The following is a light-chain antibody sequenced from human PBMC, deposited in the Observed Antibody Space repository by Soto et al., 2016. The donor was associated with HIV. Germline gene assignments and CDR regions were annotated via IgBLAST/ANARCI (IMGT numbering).Light chain of an antibody. CDR1: NIGRKS. Sequence: SYVLTQPPSVSVAPGKTARINCGGNNIGRKSVHWYQQRPGQAPVLVVYDNSERPSGIPERFSGSNSGHTATLTISRVEDGDEADYYCQVWDHSSDQWVFGGGTKLTVL. CDR2: DNS. V-gene: IGLV3-21*03. J-gene: IGLJ3*02. CDR3: QVWDHSSDQWV.